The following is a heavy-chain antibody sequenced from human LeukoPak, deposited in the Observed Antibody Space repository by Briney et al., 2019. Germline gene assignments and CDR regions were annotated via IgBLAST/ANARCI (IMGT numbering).Heavy chain of an antibody. CDR1: GGSISSYS. J-gene: IGHJ6*02. D-gene: IGHD3-3*01. CDR3: ARHDLSSPYYDFWSGYSTDYYYYGMDV. CDR2: IYYSGST. Sequence: SGTLSLACTVSGGSISSYSWGCIRQPPGKGLEWNGYIYYSGSTDYNPSHKSRVTISVDTSKNEFALKLSSVTAADTAVYYCARHDLSSPYYDFWSGYSTDYYYYGMDVWGQGTTVTVSS. V-gene: IGHV4-59*08.